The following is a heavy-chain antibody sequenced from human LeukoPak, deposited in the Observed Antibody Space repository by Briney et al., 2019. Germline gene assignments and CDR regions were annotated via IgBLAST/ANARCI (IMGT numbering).Heavy chain of an antibody. D-gene: IGHD7-27*01. CDR2: MNGSGGFT. Sequence: GGSLRLSCAASGFTFSSYAMSWVRQAPGKGLEWVSAMNGSGGFTYYAGSVKGRFTISRDNSKNTLYLQMNSLRAEDTAVYYCARDVSWGSGIDYWGQGTLVTVSS. CDR1: GFTFSSYA. V-gene: IGHV3-23*01. CDR3: ARDVSWGSGIDY. J-gene: IGHJ4*02.